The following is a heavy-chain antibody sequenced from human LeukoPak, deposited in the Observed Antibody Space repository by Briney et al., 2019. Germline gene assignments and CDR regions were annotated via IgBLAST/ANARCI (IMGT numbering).Heavy chain of an antibody. CDR2: ISSSSSYI. J-gene: IGHJ4*02. V-gene: IGHV3-21*01. D-gene: IGHD2-2*01. Sequence: GGSLRLSCAASGFTFSSYSMNWVRQAPGKGLEWVSSISSSSSYIYYADSVKGRFTISRDNAKNSLYLQKNSLRAEDTAVYYCARDLYQLPQIDYWGQGTLVTVPS. CDR3: ARDLYQLPQIDY. CDR1: GFTFSSYS.